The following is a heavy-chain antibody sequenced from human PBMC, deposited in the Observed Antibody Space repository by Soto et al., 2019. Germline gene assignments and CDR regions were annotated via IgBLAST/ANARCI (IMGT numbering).Heavy chain of an antibody. V-gene: IGHV3-21*01. J-gene: IGHJ5*02. CDR2: ISSSSSYI. D-gene: IGHD6-6*01. Sequence: GGSLRLSCAASGFTFSSYSMNWVRQAPGKGLEWVSSISSSSSYIYYADSVKGRFTISRDNAKNSLYLQMNSLRAKDTAVYYCATIVGGNLSPEYSSSSWGQGTLVTVSS. CDR1: GFTFSSYS. CDR3: ATIVGGNLSPEYSSSS.